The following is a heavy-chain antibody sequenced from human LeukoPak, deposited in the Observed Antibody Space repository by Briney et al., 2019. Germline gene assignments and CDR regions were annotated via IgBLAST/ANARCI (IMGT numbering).Heavy chain of an antibody. V-gene: IGHV1-8*02. CDR3: ARVKNDFWSGYFYY. D-gene: IGHD3-3*01. Sequence: ASVKVSCKASGYTFTSYGINWVRQATGQGLEWMGWMNPNSGNTGYAQKFQGRVTMTRNTSISTAYMELSSLRSEDTAVYYCARVKNDFWSGYFYYWGQGTLVTVSS. CDR1: GYTFTSYG. CDR2: MNPNSGNT. J-gene: IGHJ4*02.